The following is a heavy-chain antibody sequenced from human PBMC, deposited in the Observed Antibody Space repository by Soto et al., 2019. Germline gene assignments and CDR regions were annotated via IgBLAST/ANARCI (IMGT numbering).Heavy chain of an antibody. Sequence: QVQLVESGGGVVQPGRSLRLSCAASGFTFSSYGMHWVRQTPGKGLEWVAVISYDGSKKYYADSVKGRFTISRDNSKNPLYLQMNSLRAEDTAVYYCAKEWVYDSSGWSFDYWGQGTLVTVSS. J-gene: IGHJ4*02. CDR3: AKEWVYDSSGWSFDY. CDR2: ISYDGSKK. CDR1: GFTFSSYG. V-gene: IGHV3-30*18. D-gene: IGHD3-22*01.